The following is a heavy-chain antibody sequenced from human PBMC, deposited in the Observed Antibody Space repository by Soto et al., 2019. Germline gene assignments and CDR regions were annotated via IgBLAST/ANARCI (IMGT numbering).Heavy chain of an antibody. CDR3: AKPLSSLEWPPFDP. V-gene: IGHV3-30*18. CDR2: IKSDGFST. CDR1: GFAFKSYG. J-gene: IGHJ5*02. Sequence: QVKLVESGGGVVQPGRSLRLSCVASGFAFKSYGMHWVRQAPGKGPEWVAVIKSDGFSTDYVDSVKGRFAIFRDNSRNTVYRPMNNLRIEDTGVYDCAKPLSSLEWPPFDPWGHGTRVTVSS. D-gene: IGHD3-3*01.